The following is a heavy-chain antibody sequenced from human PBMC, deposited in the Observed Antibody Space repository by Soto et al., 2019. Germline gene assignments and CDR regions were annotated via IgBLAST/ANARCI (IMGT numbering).Heavy chain of an antibody. CDR2: IIPIFGTA. CDR1: GGTFGSYA. CDR3: ARAWWELQPPNWFDP. D-gene: IGHD1-26*01. Sequence: LVKVSCKASGGTFGSYAISWVRQAPGQGLEWMGGIIPIFGTANYAQKFQGRVTITADESTSTAYMELSSLRSEDTAVYYCARAWWELQPPNWFDPWGQGTLVTVSS. J-gene: IGHJ5*02. V-gene: IGHV1-69*13.